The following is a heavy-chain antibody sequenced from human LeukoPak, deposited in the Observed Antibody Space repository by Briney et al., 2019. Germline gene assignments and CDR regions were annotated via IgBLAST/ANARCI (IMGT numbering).Heavy chain of an antibody. Sequence: ASVKVSCTASGYTFTSYYMHWVRQAPGQGLEWMGIINPSGGSTSYAQNFQGRVTMTRDMSTSTVYMELSRLRSDDTAVYYCARSPDILTGENFDYWGQGTLVTVSS. CDR1: GYTFTSYY. D-gene: IGHD3-9*01. V-gene: IGHV1-46*01. CDR3: ARSPDILTGENFDY. CDR2: INPSGGST. J-gene: IGHJ4*02.